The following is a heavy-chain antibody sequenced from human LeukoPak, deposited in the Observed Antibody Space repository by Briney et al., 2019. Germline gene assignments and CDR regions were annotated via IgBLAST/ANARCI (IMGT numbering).Heavy chain of an antibody. V-gene: IGHV3-53*01. Sequence: PGGSLRLSCAASGFTFSSYAMSWVRQAPGKGLEWVSVIYSGGSTYYADSVKGRFTISRDNSKNTLYLQMNSLRAEDPAVYYCGWSETYYNVYYYGMDVWGQGTTVTVSS. CDR1: GFTFSSYA. CDR2: IYSGGST. J-gene: IGHJ6*02. D-gene: IGHD3-10*01. CDR3: GWSETYYNVYYYGMDV.